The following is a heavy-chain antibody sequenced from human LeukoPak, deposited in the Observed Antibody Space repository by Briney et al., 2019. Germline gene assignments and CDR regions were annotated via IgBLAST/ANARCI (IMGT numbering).Heavy chain of an antibody. J-gene: IGHJ4*02. CDR1: GVILSPYG. V-gene: IGHV3-21*01. D-gene: IGHD6-19*01. CDR3: AIDGSGWSRDY. CDR2: TNCCCDHP. Sequence: GGSLTLPCGLSGVILSPYGMPWVRRARGEGLEWVATNCCCDHPLYPDPVKGRFTISRDNARISVFLQMDSLRAEDTALYYCAIDGSGWSRDYWGQGDLVTVSS.